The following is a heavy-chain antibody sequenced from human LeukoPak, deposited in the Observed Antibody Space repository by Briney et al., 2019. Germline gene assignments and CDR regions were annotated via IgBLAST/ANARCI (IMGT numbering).Heavy chain of an antibody. CDR1: GYTFTGYF. V-gene: IGHV1-18*04. CDR3: ARDPGYYYYMDV. J-gene: IGHJ6*03. Sequence: GASVKVSCKASGYTFTGYFMRWVRQAPGQGLEWMGWINPNSGDTNYAQKLQGRVTMTTDTSTSTAYMELRSLRSDDTAVYYCARDPGYYYYMDVWGKGTTVTVSS. CDR2: INPNSGDT. D-gene: IGHD6-13*01.